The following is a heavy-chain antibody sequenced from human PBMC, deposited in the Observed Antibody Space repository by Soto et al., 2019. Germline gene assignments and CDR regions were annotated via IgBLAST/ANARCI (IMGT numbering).Heavy chain of an antibody. D-gene: IGHD2-2*02. Sequence: ASVKVSCKASGYTFTSYGISWVRQAPGQGLEWMGWISAYNGNTNYAQKLQGRVTMTTDTSTSTAYMELRSLRSDDTAVYYCARDLVQAALPQTWLGPWGQGPLVTVSS. CDR1: GYTFTSYG. CDR3: ARDLVQAALPQTWLGP. V-gene: IGHV1-18*04. CDR2: ISAYNGNT. J-gene: IGHJ5*02.